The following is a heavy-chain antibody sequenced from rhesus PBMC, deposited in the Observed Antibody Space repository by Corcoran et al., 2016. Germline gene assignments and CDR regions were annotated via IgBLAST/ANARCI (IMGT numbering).Heavy chain of an antibody. V-gene: IGHV4-106*01. CDR3: ARGGPHFDY. J-gene: IGHJ4*01. Sequence: QVQLQESGPGLVKPSETLSLTCAVSGGSISDDYYWSWIRQPPGKGLEWIGYIYGSGGCTHYNPSRKKRVTSSIATSKTQFSLKLSSVTAADTAVYYCARGGPHFDYWGQGVLVTVSS. CDR2: IYGSGGCT. CDR1: GGSISDDYY.